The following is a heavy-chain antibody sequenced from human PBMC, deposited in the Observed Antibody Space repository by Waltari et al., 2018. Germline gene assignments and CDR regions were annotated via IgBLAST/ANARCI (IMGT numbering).Heavy chain of an antibody. CDR2: IIPILAIA. CDR3: ARDFYTSGWNRITCFDY. D-gene: IGHD6-19*01. CDR1: GGTFISYP. Sequence: QVQLVQSGAEVKKPGSSVKVSCKASGGTFISYPISWVRQAPGQGLEWIGGIIPILAIANYAQKFQGRVTITADTYTNTAYLDLSGLTSEDTAVYFCARDFYTSGWNRITCFDYWGQGTLVTVSS. V-gene: IGHV1-69*04. J-gene: IGHJ4*02.